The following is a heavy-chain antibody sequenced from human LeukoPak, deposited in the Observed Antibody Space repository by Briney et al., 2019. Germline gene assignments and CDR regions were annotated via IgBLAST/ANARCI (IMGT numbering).Heavy chain of an antibody. CDR1: GFTFDDYG. CDR3: ARAVIDSSGWYGFGNF. V-gene: IGHV3-20*04. J-gene: IGHJ4*02. D-gene: IGHD6-19*01. Sequence: GGSLRLSCAASGFTFDDYGMSWGRQAPGKGLEWVSGINWNGGSTGYADSVKGRFTISRDNSKNTLYLQMNSLKAEDTAVYYCARAVIDSSGWYGFGNFWGQGTLVTVSS. CDR2: INWNGGST.